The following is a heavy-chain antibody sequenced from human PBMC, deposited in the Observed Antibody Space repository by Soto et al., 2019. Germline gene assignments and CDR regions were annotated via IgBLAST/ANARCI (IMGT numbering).Heavy chain of an antibody. V-gene: IGHV1-69*04. CDR1: GGTFSSYT. CDR2: IIPILGIA. Sequence: SVKVSCKASGGTFSSYTISWVRQAPGQGLEWMGRIIPILGIANYAQKFQGRVTITADKSTSTAYMELSSLRSEDTAVYYCARDGSRRDGYNHPAWGQGTLVTVSS. CDR3: ARDGSRRDGYNHPA. J-gene: IGHJ5*02. D-gene: IGHD5-12*01.